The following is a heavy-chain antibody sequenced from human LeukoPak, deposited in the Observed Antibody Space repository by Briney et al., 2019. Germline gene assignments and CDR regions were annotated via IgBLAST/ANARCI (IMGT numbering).Heavy chain of an antibody. Sequence: SETLSLTCAVSGGSISSGGYSWSWIRQPPGKGPEWIGYIYRSGSTYYNPSLKSRVTISVDRSKNQFSLKLSSVTAADTAVYYCASNSYIAGGQNDYWGQGTLVTVSS. CDR2: IYRSGST. J-gene: IGHJ4*02. D-gene: IGHD4-23*01. CDR3: ASNSYIAGGQNDY. CDR1: GGSISSGGYS. V-gene: IGHV4-30-2*01.